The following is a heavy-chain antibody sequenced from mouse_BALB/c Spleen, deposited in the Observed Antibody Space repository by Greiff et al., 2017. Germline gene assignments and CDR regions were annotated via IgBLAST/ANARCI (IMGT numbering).Heavy chain of an antibody. D-gene: IGHD1-1*01. CDR1: GYSITSGYY. CDR2: ISYDGSN. J-gene: IGHJ3*01. CDR3: ASYYGSSYAFAY. Sequence: EVKLVESGPGLVKPSQSLSLTCSVTGYSITSGYYWNWIRQFPGNKLEWMGYISYDGSNNYNPSLKNRISITRDTSKNQFFLKLNSVTTEDTATYYCASYYGSSYAFAYWGQGTLVTVSA. V-gene: IGHV3-6*02.